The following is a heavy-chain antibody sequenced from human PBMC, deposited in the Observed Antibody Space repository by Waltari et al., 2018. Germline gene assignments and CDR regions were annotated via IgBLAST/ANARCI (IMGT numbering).Heavy chain of an antibody. CDR2: INPNSGGT. CDR3: ARDGRRGSYYGGVAFDI. CDR1: GYTFTGYY. D-gene: IGHD1-26*01. Sequence: QVQLVQSGAEVKKPGASVKVSCKASGYTFTGYYIHWVRQAPGQGLEWMGWINPNSGGTNYAPNFQGRVTMTRDTSIRPAYMELSRLRSDDTAIYYCARDGRRGSYYGGVAFDIWGQGTMFSVSS. V-gene: IGHV1-2*02. J-gene: IGHJ3*02.